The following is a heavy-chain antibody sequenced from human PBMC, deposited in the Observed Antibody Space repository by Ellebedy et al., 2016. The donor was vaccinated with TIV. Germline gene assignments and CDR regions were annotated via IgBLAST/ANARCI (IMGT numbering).Heavy chain of an antibody. J-gene: IGHJ6*02. CDR1: GLPFNTNT. D-gene: IGHD1-14*01. Sequence: GESLKISCAGSGLPFNTNTMNWVRPPPGKGLEGVSSFSSTSTYIYYADSVKGRFIISKDNANNSLTLHMTSLTAADTAVYYCARGQTTNAKDVWGQGTTVTVSS. V-gene: IGHV3-21*01. CDR2: FSSTSTYI. CDR3: ARGQTTNAKDV.